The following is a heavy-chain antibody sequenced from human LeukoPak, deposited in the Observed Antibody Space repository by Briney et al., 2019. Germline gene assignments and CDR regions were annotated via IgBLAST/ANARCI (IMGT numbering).Heavy chain of an antibody. D-gene: IGHD2-15*01. J-gene: IGHJ4*02. Sequence: PSETLSLTCTVSGGSIGSTGYYWGWIRQPPGKGLEWIGSIYYSGSTYYNPSLKSRVTISVDTSKNQFSLKLSSVTAADTAVYYCARIVVAVAATGFDYWGQGTLVTVSS. CDR3: ARIVVAVAATGFDY. CDR1: GGSIGSTGYY. CDR2: IYYSGST. V-gene: IGHV4-39*01.